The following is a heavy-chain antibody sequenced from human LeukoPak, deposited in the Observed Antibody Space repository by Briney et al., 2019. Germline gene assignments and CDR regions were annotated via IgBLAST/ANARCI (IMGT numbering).Heavy chain of an antibody. CDR3: ARAVDTAMAYFDY. D-gene: IGHD5-18*01. Sequence: SKTLSLTCTVSGGSISSSSYYWGWIRQPPGKGLEWIGSIYYSGSTYYNPSLKSRVTISVDTSKNQFSLKLSSVTAADTAVYYCARAVDTAMAYFDYWGQGTLVTVSS. CDR1: GGSISSSSYY. J-gene: IGHJ4*02. CDR2: IYYSGST. V-gene: IGHV4-39*07.